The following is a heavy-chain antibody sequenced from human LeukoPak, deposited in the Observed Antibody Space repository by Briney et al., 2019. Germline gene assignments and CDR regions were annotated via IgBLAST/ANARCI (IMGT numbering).Heavy chain of an antibody. D-gene: IGHD2-2*01. V-gene: IGHV3-21*01. CDR2: ISYTGTYI. J-gene: IGHJ3*02. CDR3: ASRRVVVPAAMSAFDI. Sequence: PGGSLRLSCAASAFSLNAYNMNWVRQAPGKGLEWVSSISYTGTYIYYADSVKGRFTISRDNAKNSLYLQMNSLRAEDTAVYYCASRRVVVPAAMSAFDIWGQGTMVTVSS. CDR1: AFSLNAYN.